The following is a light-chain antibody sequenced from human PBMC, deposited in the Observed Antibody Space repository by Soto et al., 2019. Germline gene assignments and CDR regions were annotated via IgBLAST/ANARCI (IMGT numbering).Light chain of an antibody. CDR1: QSISSY. CDR3: QQSYSTPVT. V-gene: IGKV1-39*01. CDR2: AAS. Sequence: DIQMTQSPYSLSASVGDRVTITCRASQSISSYLNWYQQKPGKAPKLLIYAASSLQSGDPSRFSGSGSGTDFTLTSSSLQPEDFATYYCQQSYSTPVTFGQGTKVEIK. J-gene: IGKJ1*01.